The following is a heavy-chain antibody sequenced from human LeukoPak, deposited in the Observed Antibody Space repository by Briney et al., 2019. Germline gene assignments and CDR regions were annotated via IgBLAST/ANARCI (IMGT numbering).Heavy chain of an antibody. CDR3: ARGGSYVHY. D-gene: IGHD1-26*01. J-gene: IGHJ4*02. CDR2: INSGGSAI. V-gene: IGHV3-48*03. CDR1: GFTFTSYE. Sequence: GGSLRLSCAASGFTFTSYEMNWVRQAPGKGLEWVSYINSGGSAIYYADSVKGRFTISRDNAKNSLYLQMNSLRADDTAVYYCARGGSYVHYWGQGTLVTVSS.